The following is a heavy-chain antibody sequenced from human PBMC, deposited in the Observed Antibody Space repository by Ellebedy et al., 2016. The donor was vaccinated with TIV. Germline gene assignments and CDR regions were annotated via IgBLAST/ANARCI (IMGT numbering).Heavy chain of an antibody. CDR3: ARVRTGDQYY. V-gene: IGHV1-18*04. CDR2: INTATGNT. D-gene: IGHD1-1*01. Sequence: AASVKVSCNTSGYTFINYGISWARQAPGQGLEWMGWINTATGNTNYAQKFQGRVTMTADTSTSTAYMEMRNLRFDDTAVFYCARVRTGDQYYWGQGTLVTVSS. J-gene: IGHJ4*02. CDR1: GYTFINYG.